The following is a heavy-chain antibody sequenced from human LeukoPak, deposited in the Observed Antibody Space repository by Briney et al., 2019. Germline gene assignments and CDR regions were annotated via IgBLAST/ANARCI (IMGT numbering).Heavy chain of an antibody. D-gene: IGHD5-18*01. CDR3: ARRRGGYSYGYDAFDI. CDR2: IKHSGSA. V-gene: IGHV4-34*01. CDR1: GGSLGGFF. J-gene: IGHJ3*02. Sequence: ESSETLSLTCGVYGGSLGGFFWSWIRQPPGKGLEWIGDIKHSGSANYNASLKSRVTISVDTSKNQFSLKLSCVTAADTAVYYCARRRGGYSYGYDAFDIWGQGTMVTVSS.